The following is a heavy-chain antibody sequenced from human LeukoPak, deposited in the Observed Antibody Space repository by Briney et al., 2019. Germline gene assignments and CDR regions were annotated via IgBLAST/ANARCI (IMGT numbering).Heavy chain of an antibody. Sequence: PGGSLRLSCAASGFTFSSYWMSWVRQAPGKGLEWVANIKQDGSEKYYVDSVKGRFTISRDNAKNSLYLQMNSLRAEDTAVYYCAREVPVTIGGYYYYYMDVWGKGTTVTVSS. V-gene: IGHV3-7*01. CDR3: AREVPVTIGGYYYYYMDV. CDR2: IKQDGSEK. D-gene: IGHD4-11*01. CDR1: GFTFSSYW. J-gene: IGHJ6*03.